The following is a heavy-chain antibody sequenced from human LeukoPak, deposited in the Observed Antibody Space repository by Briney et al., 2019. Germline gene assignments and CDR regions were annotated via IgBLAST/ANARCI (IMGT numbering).Heavy chain of an antibody. CDR3: ARKTLIDY. CDR1: GFTFSSYS. Sequence: GGSLRLSCAASGFTFSSYSMNWVRQAPGQGLEWVSYISSSSSTIYYADSVKGRFTISRDNAKNSLYLQMNSLRAEDTAVYYCARKTLIDYWGQGTLVTVSS. CDR2: ISSSSSTI. V-gene: IGHV3-48*04. J-gene: IGHJ4*02.